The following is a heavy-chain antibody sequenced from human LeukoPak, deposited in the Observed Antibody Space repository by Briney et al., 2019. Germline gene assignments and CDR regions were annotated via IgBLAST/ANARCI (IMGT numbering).Heavy chain of an antibody. J-gene: IGHJ4*02. D-gene: IGHD1-26*01. CDR2: IYYSGST. V-gene: IGHV4-39*02. CDR3: ARDGSYYFDY. CDR1: GGSISSSSYY. Sequence: PSETLSLTCTVSGGSISSSSYYWGWIRQPPGKGLEWIGSIYYSGSTYCNPSLKSRVTISVDTSKNQLSLRLRSVTAADTAVYYCARDGSYYFDYWGQGTLVTVSA.